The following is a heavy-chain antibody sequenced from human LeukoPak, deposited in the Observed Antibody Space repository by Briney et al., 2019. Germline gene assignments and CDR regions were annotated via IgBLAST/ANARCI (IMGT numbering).Heavy chain of an antibody. Sequence: GRSLRLSCAASGFTFSSYSMNWVRQAPGKGLEWVSSISSSSSYIYYADSVKGRFTISRDNAKNSLYPQMNSLRAEDTAVYYCARDPDYYDSSGYYWAGGVDYWGQGTLVTVSS. V-gene: IGHV3-21*01. CDR3: ARDPDYYDSSGYYWAGGVDY. CDR1: GFTFSSYS. J-gene: IGHJ4*02. D-gene: IGHD3-22*01. CDR2: ISSSSSYI.